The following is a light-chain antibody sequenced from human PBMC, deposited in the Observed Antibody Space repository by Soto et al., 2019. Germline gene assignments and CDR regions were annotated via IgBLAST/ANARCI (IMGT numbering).Light chain of an antibody. CDR1: QSISTW. Sequence: DVQMTQSPPSLSASVGDKVTITCRASQSISTWLAWYQQKPGKAPKLLIFDASSLESGVPSRFSGSGSGTEFTLTFNSLQPDDFATYYCQQYESYPWTFGQGTKVDIK. J-gene: IGKJ1*01. V-gene: IGKV1-5*01. CDR2: DAS. CDR3: QQYESYPWT.